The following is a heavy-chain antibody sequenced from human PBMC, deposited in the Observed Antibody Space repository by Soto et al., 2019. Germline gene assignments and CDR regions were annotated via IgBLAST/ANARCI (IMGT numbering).Heavy chain of an antibody. Sequence: SGPTLVNPTQTLTLTCTFSGFSLSSSEMCVSWIRQPPGKALEWLAPIDWDDDKFYSTSLKTRLTISKDTSKNQVVLTVTNMDPVDTATYYCARTRFSGYNKLFDYWGQGTLVTVSS. CDR2: IDWDDDK. D-gene: IGHD1-1*01. V-gene: IGHV2-70*17. J-gene: IGHJ4*02. CDR1: GFSLSSSEMC. CDR3: ARTRFSGYNKLFDY.